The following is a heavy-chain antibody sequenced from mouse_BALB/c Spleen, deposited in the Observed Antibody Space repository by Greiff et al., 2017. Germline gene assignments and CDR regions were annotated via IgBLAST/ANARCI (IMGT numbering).Heavy chain of an antibody. V-gene: IGHV5-15*02. Sequence: EVMLVESGGGLVQPGGSRKLSCAASGFTFSDYGMAWVRQAPGKGPEWVAFISNLAYSIYYADTVTGRFTISRENAKNTLYLEMSSLRSEDTAMYYCARLTGYYAMDDWGQGTSVTVSS. D-gene: IGHD4-1*01. J-gene: IGHJ4*01. CDR2: ISNLAYSI. CDR1: GFTFSDYG. CDR3: ARLTGYYAMDD.